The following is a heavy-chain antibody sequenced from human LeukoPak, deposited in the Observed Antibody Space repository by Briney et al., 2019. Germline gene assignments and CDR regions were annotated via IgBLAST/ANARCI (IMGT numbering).Heavy chain of an antibody. Sequence: GGSLRLSCAASGFTFSGAWMSWVRQAPGKGLEWVGRIKSKTNGETVDYGAPVKGRFNISRDDSKNTVFLQMNSPKTEDTAVYYCSTAYGGSGSDWGQGTLVTVSS. CDR2: IKSKTNGETV. J-gene: IGHJ4*02. V-gene: IGHV3-15*01. CDR1: GFTFSGAW. D-gene: IGHD3-10*01. CDR3: STAYGGSGSD.